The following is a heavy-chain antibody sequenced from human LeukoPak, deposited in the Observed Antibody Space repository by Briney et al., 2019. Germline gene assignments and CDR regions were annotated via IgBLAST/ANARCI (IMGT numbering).Heavy chain of an antibody. CDR1: GFIFSTHG. D-gene: IGHD3-16*01. J-gene: IGHJ4*02. CDR2: IRHDGSIK. V-gene: IGHV3-30*02. Sequence: GGSLRLSCAASGFIFSTHGMYWVRQAPGKGLEWVAFIRHDGSIKNYADSVKGRSTISRDNSKNTLYLQMNSLRAEDTAVYYCAKDNLADIDYWGQGTLVTVSS. CDR3: AKDNLADIDY.